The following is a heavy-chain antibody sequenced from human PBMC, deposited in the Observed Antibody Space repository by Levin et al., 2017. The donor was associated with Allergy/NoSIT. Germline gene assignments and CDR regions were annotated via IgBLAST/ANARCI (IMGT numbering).Heavy chain of an antibody. V-gene: IGHV4-61*01. Sequence: SQTLSLTCTVSGDSVSSGNYYWTWNRQPPGKGLEWIGNIYYRGSTNYNPSLKSRVTILLDTSKNQFSLRLSSLTAADTAMYYCASDPAAAHNWFDPWGQGTLVTVSS. J-gene: IGHJ5*02. CDR2: IYYRGST. CDR3: ASDPAAAHNWFDP. CDR1: GDSVSSGNYY. D-gene: IGHD6-13*01.